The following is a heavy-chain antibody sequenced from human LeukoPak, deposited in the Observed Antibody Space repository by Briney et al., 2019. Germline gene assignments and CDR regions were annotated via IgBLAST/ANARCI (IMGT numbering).Heavy chain of an antibody. CDR3: ARDRGSITMIPHYFDY. CDR2: IWYDGSNK. V-gene: IGHV3-33*01. D-gene: IGHD3-22*01. CDR1: GFTSSSYG. Sequence: GGSLRLSCAASGFTSSSYGMHWVRQAPGKGLEWVAVIWYDGSNKYYADSVKGRFTISRDNSKNTLYLQMNSLRAEDTAVYYCARDRGSITMIPHYFDYWGQGTLVIVSS. J-gene: IGHJ4*02.